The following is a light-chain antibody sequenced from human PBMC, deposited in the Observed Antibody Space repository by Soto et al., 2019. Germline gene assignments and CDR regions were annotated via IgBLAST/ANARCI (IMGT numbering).Light chain of an antibody. Sequence: DIQMTQSPSTLSASVGDRVTITCRASQSVSNWLAWYQQKPGKVPNLLIYGASSLASGVPSRFSGSGSGTEFTLTITGLQPDDFATYYCLQYDSLWTSGQGTKVEIK. J-gene: IGKJ1*01. CDR3: LQYDSLWT. V-gene: IGKV1-5*01. CDR2: GAS. CDR1: QSVSNW.